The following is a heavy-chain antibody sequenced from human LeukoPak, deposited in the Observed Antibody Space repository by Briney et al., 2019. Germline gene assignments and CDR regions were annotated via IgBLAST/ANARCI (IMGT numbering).Heavy chain of an antibody. CDR1: GFNFSDSR. Sequence: PGGSLRLSCVTSGFNFSDSRMTWVRQAPGKGLQWVANVNRDGTEKHFLDSVEGRFTISRDNAKKSLYLQMSSLRPQDTAVYFCVRGDWYFESWGRGTLVTVSS. D-gene: IGHD2-21*01. V-gene: IGHV3-7*04. J-gene: IGHJ4*02. CDR3: VRGDWYFES. CDR2: VNRDGTEK.